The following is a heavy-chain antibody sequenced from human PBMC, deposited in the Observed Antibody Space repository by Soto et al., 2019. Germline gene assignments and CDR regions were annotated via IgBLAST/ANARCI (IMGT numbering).Heavy chain of an antibody. CDR1: GASISSGTFY. D-gene: IGHD3-10*01. Sequence: PSETLSLTCTVSGASISSGTFYWGWIRQPPGKGLESIANIYYDGSTYYNPSLKSRVTISLDTSKNQFSLKLSSVTAADTAVYYCARLGRYYQSLDSWGPGTLVTV. V-gene: IGHV4-39*01. CDR3: ARLGRYYQSLDS. J-gene: IGHJ5*01. CDR2: IYYDGST.